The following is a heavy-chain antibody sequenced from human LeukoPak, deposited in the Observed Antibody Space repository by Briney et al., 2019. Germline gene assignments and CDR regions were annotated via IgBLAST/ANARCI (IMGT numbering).Heavy chain of an antibody. J-gene: IGHJ4*02. D-gene: IGHD2-15*01. CDR3: ARNGALGSCSGGSCPLDY. CDR1: GFTFSSYS. Sequence: GGSLRLSCAASGFTFSSYSMNWVRQAPGKGLEWVSYISSDSDIIYYADSVKGRFTVSRDNAKNSLFLQMNSLRAEDTAIYYCARNGALGSCSGGSCPLDYWGQGTLVTVSS. V-gene: IGHV3-48*01. CDR2: ISSDSDII.